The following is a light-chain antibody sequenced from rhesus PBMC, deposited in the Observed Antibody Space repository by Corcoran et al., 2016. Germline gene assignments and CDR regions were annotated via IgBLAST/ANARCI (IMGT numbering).Light chain of an antibody. V-gene: IGKV4-1*01. CDR3: QQYSSSPLT. CDR1: QSLLYSSNNKNY. J-gene: IGKJ4*01. CDR2: WAS. Sequence: DIVMTQSPDSLAVSLGERVTINCKSSQSLLYSSNNKNYLAWYQQKPGQAPKLLIYWASTRESGGPNRFSGSGSGTDFTLTISGLQAEDVAVYYCQQYSSSPLTFGGGTKVEIK.